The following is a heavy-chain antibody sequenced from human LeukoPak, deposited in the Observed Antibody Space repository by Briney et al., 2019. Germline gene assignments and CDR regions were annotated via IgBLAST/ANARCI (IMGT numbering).Heavy chain of an antibody. J-gene: IGHJ5*02. Sequence: PGGSLRLSCAASGFTFSSYSMNWVRQAPGKGLEWVAFIRYDGSNKYYADSVKGRFTISRDNSKNTLYLQMNSLRAEDTAVYYCAKDVGAPRTGWFDPWGQGTLVTVSS. D-gene: IGHD1-1*01. CDR1: GFTFSSYS. CDR3: AKDVGAPRTGWFDP. CDR2: IRYDGSNK. V-gene: IGHV3-30*02.